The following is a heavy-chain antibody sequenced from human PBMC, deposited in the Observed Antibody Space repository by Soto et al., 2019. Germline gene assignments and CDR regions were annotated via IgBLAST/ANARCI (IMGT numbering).Heavy chain of an antibody. D-gene: IGHD2-21*01. CDR1: GFTFSNAW. CDR2: IKSKTDGGTT. CDR3: TTAVIIRRFDY. V-gene: IGHV3-15*07. J-gene: IGHJ4*02. Sequence: PGGSLRLSCAASGFTFSNAWMNWVRQAPGKGLEWVGRIKSKTDGGTTDYAAPVKGRFTISRDDSKNTLYLQMNSLKTEDTAVSYGTTAVIIRRFDYWGQGTLVTVSS.